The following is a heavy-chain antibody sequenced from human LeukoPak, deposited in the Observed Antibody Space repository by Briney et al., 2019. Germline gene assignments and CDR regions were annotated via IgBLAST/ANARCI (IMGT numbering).Heavy chain of an antibody. J-gene: IGHJ4*02. CDR2: MNPNSGNT. V-gene: IGHV1-8*03. CDR1: GYTFTSYD. D-gene: IGHD1-7*01. CDR3: ARQQGKLELGD. Sequence: ASVKVSRKASGYTFTSYDINWVRQATGQGLEWMGWMNPNSGNTGYTQKFQGRVTITRNTSISTAYMELSSLRSEDTAVYYCARQQGKLELGDWGQGTLVTVSS.